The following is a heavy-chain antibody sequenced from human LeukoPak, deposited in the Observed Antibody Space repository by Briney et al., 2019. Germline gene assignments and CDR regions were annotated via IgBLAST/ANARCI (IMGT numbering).Heavy chain of an antibody. Sequence: ASVKVSCKVSGYTLTELSMHWVRQAPGKGLEWMGGFDPEDGETIYAQKFQGRVTMTEDTSTDTAYMELSSLRSEDTAVYYCAKDLRRGVEYQLLTPDAFDIWGQGTMVDVSS. J-gene: IGHJ3*02. D-gene: IGHD2-2*01. CDR3: AKDLRRGVEYQLLTPDAFDI. CDR2: FDPEDGET. V-gene: IGHV1-24*01. CDR1: GYTLTELS.